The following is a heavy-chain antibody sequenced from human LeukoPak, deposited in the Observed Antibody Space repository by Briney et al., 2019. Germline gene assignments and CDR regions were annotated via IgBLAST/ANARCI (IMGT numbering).Heavy chain of an antibody. CDR2: ISSSSSYT. CDR3: ARDYRYFDL. CDR1: GVTFSDYY. Sequence: PGGSLRLSCAASGVTFSDYYMSWIRRAPGKGLEWVSYISSSSSYTNYADSVKGRFTLSRDNAKTSLYLQMNSLRAEDTAVYYCARDYRYFDLWGRGTLVTVSS. J-gene: IGHJ2*01. V-gene: IGHV3-11*06.